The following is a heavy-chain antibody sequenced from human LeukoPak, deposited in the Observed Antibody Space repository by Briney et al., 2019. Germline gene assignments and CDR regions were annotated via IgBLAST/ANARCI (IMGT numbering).Heavy chain of an antibody. CDR3: TRDREDNFDY. CDR1: GFTFGDYA. J-gene: IGHJ4*02. V-gene: IGHV3-49*03. Sequence: GGSLRLSCTASGFTFGDYAMGWFRQAPGKGLEWVGFIRSKAYGGTTEYAASVKGRFTISRDDSKSIAYLQMNSLKTEDTAVYYCTRDREDNFDYWGQGTLVTVSS. CDR2: IRSKAYGGTT. D-gene: IGHD3-10*01.